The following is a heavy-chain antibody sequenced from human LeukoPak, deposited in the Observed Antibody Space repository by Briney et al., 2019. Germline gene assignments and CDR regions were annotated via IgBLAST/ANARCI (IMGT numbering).Heavy chain of an antibody. Sequence: PGGSLRLSCAASVFTSSSYSLNWVRQALWKGLEWVATVSGSGDRMYHADSVKGRFTISRDNSKNTIYLQMNSLRAEDTALYYCAQQLGYCSDGSCYFTYWGQGTLVTVSS. D-gene: IGHD2-15*01. CDR1: VFTSSSYS. J-gene: IGHJ4*01. V-gene: IGHV3-23*01. CDR2: VSGSGDRM. CDR3: AQQLGYCSDGSCYFTY.